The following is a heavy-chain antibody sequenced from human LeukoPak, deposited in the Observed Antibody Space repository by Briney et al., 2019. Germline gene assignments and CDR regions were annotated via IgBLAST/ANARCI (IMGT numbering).Heavy chain of an antibody. D-gene: IGHD3-22*01. CDR3: ARGYYDSGAYYHDY. CDR1: GYTFTSYG. Sequence: ASVKVPCKASGYTFTSYGINWVGQATGQGLEWMGWMNPNSGNTGYAQKFQGRVTMTRNTSINTAYMELSSLRSEDTAVYYCARGYYDSGAYYHDYWGQGTLVTVSS. CDR2: MNPNSGNT. J-gene: IGHJ4*02. V-gene: IGHV1-8*01.